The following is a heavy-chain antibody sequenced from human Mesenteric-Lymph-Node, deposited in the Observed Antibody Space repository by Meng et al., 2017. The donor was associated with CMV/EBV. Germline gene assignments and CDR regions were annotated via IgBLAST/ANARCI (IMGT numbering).Heavy chain of an antibody. Sequence: ASVKVSCKASGYTFTGYYMHWVRQAPGQGLVWMGWINPNSGGTNYAQKFQGRVTMTRDTSISTAYMELSRLRSDDTAVYYCASSIAALNWFDPWGQGTLVTVSS. CDR3: ASSIAALNWFDP. CDR1: GYTFTGYY. J-gene: IGHJ5*02. V-gene: IGHV1-2*02. D-gene: IGHD6-6*01. CDR2: INPNSGGT.